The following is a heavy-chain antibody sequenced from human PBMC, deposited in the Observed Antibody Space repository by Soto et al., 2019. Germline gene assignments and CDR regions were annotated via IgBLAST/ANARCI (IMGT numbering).Heavy chain of an antibody. V-gene: IGHV3-21*06. CDR1: GFTFTRYS. CDR3: ARESEDLTSNFDY. J-gene: IGHJ4*02. Sequence: GGSLRLSCAASGFTFTRYSMNWVRQAPGKGLEWVSSLSSTTNYIYYGDSMKGRFTISRDNAKNSLYLEMNSLRAEDTAVYYCARESEDLTSNFDYWGQGTLVTVSS. CDR2: LSSTTNYI.